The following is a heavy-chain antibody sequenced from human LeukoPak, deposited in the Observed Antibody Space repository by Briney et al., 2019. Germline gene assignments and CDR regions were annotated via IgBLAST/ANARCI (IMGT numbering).Heavy chain of an antibody. CDR2: INSDGSRT. J-gene: IGHJ4*02. CDR1: GFTFSSYW. CDR3: ARDVQAGPGY. Sequence: GGSLRLSCAASGFTFSSYWMYWVRQAPGKGLVWVSRINSDGSRTTYADSVKGRFTISRDNAKNTLHLQMNSLRAEDTAVYYCARDVQAGPGYWGQGTLVTVSS. D-gene: IGHD6-19*01. V-gene: IGHV3-74*01.